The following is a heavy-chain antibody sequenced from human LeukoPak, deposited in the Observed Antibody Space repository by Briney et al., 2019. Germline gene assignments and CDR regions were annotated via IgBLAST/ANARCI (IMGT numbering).Heavy chain of an antibody. D-gene: IGHD3-10*01. Sequence: SETLSLTCTVSGGSISSYYWSWIRQPPGKGLEWIGYIYYSGSTNYNPSLKSRVTISVDTSKNQFSLKLSSVTAADTAVYYCARESLSGGFDHWGQGTLVTVSS. CDR2: IYYSGST. J-gene: IGHJ4*02. CDR3: ARESLSGGFDH. V-gene: IGHV4-59*01. CDR1: GGSISSYY.